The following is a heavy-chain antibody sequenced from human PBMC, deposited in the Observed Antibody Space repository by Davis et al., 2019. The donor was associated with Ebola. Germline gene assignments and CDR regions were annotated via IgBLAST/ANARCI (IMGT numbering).Heavy chain of an antibody. J-gene: IGHJ6*04. CDR1: GFTFDDYA. CDR2: ISWNSGSI. CDR3: AREWVVITAKIYYYYHGMDV. D-gene: IGHD2-2*01. Sequence: LSLTCAASGFTFDDYAMHWVRQAPGKGLEWVSRISWNSGSIGYADSVKGRFIISRDNAKNTLYLQMNSLTADDTAVYYCAREWVVITAKIYYYYHGMDVWGKGTTVTVSS. V-gene: IGHV3-9*01.